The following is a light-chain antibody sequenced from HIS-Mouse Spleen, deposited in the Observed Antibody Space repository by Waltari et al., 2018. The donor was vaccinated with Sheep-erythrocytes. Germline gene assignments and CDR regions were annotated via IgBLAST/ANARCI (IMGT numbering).Light chain of an antibody. Sequence: NFMLTQPHSVSESPGKTVTISCTRSSGSIASNYVQWYQQRPGSAPTTVIYEDNQRPSGVPVRFSGSIDSSSHSASLTLSGLKTEDEADYYCQSYDSSNHGVFGGGTKLTVL. CDR3: QSYDSSNHGV. CDR2: EDN. J-gene: IGLJ3*02. CDR1: SGSIASNY. V-gene: IGLV6-57*04.